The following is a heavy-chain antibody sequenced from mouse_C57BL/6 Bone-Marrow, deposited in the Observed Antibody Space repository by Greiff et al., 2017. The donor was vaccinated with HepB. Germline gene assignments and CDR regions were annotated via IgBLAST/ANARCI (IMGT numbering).Heavy chain of an antibody. CDR2: IRLKSDNYAT. Sequence: EVKLEESGGGLVQPGGSMKLSCVASGFTFSNYWMNWVRQSPEKGLEWVAQIRLKSDNYATHYAESVKGRFTISRDDSKSSVYLQMNNLRAEDTGIYYCTGPYYYGSSLYYAMDYWGQGTSVTVSS. CDR1: GFTFSNYW. J-gene: IGHJ4*01. V-gene: IGHV6-3*01. D-gene: IGHD1-1*01. CDR3: TGPYYYGSSLYYAMDY.